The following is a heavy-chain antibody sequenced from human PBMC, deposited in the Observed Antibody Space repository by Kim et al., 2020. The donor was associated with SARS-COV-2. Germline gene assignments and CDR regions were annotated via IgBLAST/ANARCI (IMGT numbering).Heavy chain of an antibody. D-gene: IGHD1-26*01. CDR2: ISYGRSNK. V-gene: IGHV3-30*04. CDR1: GFTFSSYA. CDR3: ARGGLPVRFYYFDY. J-gene: IGHJ4*02. Sequence: GGSLRLSCAASGFTFSSYAMHWVRQAPGKGLEWVAVISYGRSNKYYGDSVKGRFTISRDNSKNTLYLQTNSLRAEDTAVYYCARGGLPVRFYYFDYWGQGTLVTVSS.